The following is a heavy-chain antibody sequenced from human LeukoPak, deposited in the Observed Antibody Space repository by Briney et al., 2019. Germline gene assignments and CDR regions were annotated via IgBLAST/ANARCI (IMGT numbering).Heavy chain of an antibody. CDR3: ARADDSTGDPHLPFDY. CDR1: GLTFSNYA. D-gene: IGHD3-22*01. CDR2: ISGGGNT. V-gene: IGHV3-23*01. Sequence: AGGSLSLSCAAPGLTFSNYAVSWVRQAPGKGLEWVSGISGGGNTFYADSVKGRFTISRDNSKNVLYLQLNTLGAEDTALYYCARADDSTGDPHLPFDYWGQGTLVTVSS. J-gene: IGHJ4*02.